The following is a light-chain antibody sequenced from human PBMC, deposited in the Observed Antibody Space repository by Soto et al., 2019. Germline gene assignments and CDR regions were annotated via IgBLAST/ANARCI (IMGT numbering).Light chain of an antibody. V-gene: IGKV3-15*01. Sequence: EIVMTQSPATLSVSPGDRATLSCRASQSVSVNLAWYQQKPGQPPRLLIYGASTRATGIPARFTASGSGTEFTLTISSLQSEDFAVYYCQQYDDWPPWTFGQGTKVEIK. CDR1: QSVSVN. J-gene: IGKJ1*01. CDR3: QQYDDWPPWT. CDR2: GAS.